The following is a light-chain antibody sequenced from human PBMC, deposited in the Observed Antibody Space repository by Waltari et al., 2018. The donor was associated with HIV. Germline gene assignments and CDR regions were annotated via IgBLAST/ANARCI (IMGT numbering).Light chain of an antibody. CDR2: DVR. CDR1: SSDVGGYNY. CDR3: CSYAGSYTWV. J-gene: IGLJ3*02. Sequence: QSALTQPRSVSGSPGQSVPISCTGTSSDVGGYNYVSWYQQHPGKAPKLMIYDVRQRPSGVPDRFSGSKSGNTASLTISGLQAEDEADYYCCSYAGSYTWVFGGGTKLTVL. V-gene: IGLV2-11*01.